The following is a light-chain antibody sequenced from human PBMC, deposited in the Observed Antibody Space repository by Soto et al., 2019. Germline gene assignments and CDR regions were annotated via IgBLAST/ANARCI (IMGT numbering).Light chain of an antibody. CDR3: QHFGNSLT. CDR2: GAS. CDR1: QTVSSSF. V-gene: IGKV3-20*01. J-gene: IGKJ4*01. Sequence: EIVLTQSPGTLSLSPGDRATLSCRASQTVSSSFLAWYQHKAGQAPRLLIYGASSRASGIPDRFGGSGSGTDFTLTISRLQPEDFAVYYCQHFGNSLTFGGGTKVEIK.